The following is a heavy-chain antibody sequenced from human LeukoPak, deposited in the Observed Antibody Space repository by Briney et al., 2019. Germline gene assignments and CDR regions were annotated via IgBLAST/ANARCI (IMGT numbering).Heavy chain of an antibody. D-gene: IGHD5-18*01. V-gene: IGHV1-46*01. CDR3: ARALVDTANGWGWYYYGMDV. Sequence: ASVKVSCKASGYTFTGYYMRWVRQAPGQGLEWMGIINPSGGSTSYAQKFQGRVTMTRDTSTSTVYMELSSLRSEDTAVYYCARALVDTANGWGWYYYGMDVWGQGTTVTVSS. J-gene: IGHJ6*02. CDR2: INPSGGST. CDR1: GYTFTGYY.